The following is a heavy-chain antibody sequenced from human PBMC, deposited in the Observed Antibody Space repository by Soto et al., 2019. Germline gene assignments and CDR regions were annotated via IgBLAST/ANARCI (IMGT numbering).Heavy chain of an antibody. Sequence: SSETVSLTCAVYVGSFSGYYWSWIRQPPGKGLEWIGEINHSGSTNYNPSLKSRVTISVDTSKNQFSLKLSSVTAADTAVYYCARVVPRYYYGSGSYQYNWFDPWGQGTLVTVSS. J-gene: IGHJ5*02. CDR3: ARVVPRYYYGSGSYQYNWFDP. D-gene: IGHD3-10*01. CDR2: INHSGST. V-gene: IGHV4-34*01. CDR1: VGSFSGYY.